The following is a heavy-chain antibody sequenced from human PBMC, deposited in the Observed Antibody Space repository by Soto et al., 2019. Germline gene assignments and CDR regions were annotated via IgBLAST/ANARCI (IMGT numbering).Heavy chain of an antibody. CDR2: IDPSDSYT. D-gene: IGHD2-21*02. CDR3: ATSALVVTAYYYYGMDV. Sequence: HGESLKISCKGSGYSFTSYWISWVRQMPGKGLEWMGRIDPSDSYTNYSPSFQGHVTISADKSISTAYLQWSSLKASDTAMYYCATSALVVTAYYYYGMDVWGQGTTVTVSS. V-gene: IGHV5-10-1*01. J-gene: IGHJ6*02. CDR1: GYSFTSYW.